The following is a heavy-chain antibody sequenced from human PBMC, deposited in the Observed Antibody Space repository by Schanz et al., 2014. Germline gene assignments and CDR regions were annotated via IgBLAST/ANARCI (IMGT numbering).Heavy chain of an antibody. CDR2: INPNSGDR. V-gene: IGHV1-2*02. CDR3: ARGRTFDY. Sequence: QVQLVQSGGEMKKPGASVKVSCKASGYTFSSYGITWVRQAPGQGLEWMGWINPNSGDRNYAQKFQGRVTMTRDTSISAAYMELSRLRSDDTAVYYCARGRTFDYWGQGTLVTVSS. CDR1: GYTFSSYG. J-gene: IGHJ4*02.